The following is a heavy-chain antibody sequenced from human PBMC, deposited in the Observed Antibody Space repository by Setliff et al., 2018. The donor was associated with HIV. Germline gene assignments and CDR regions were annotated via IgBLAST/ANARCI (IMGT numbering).Heavy chain of an antibody. CDR1: GGSFSSYA. J-gene: IGHJ2*01. CDR3: ARGHSSSTNWFFDL. D-gene: IGHD6-6*01. V-gene: IGHV1-69*06. CDR2: IIPMFGTE. Sequence: ASVKVSCKASGGSFSSYAINWVRQAPGQGLEWMGRIIPMFGTENYAQKFQGRVTLTADKFTTTAYTELSRLTSDDTAVYYCARGHSSSTNWFFDLWGRGTLVTVSS.